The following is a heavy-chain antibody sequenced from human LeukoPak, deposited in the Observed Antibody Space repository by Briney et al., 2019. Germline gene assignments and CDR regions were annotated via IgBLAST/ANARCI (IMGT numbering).Heavy chain of an antibody. CDR3: ARDPYYDILTGWGAFDI. V-gene: IGHV4-59*01. J-gene: IGHJ3*02. D-gene: IGHD3-9*01. CDR2: IYYSGST. Sequence: PSETLPLTCAVYGGSFSGYYWSWIRQPPGKGLEWIGYIYYSGSTNYNPSLKSRVTISVDTSKNQFSLKLSSVTAADTAVYYCARDPYYDILTGWGAFDIWGQGTMVTVSS. CDR1: GGSFSGYY.